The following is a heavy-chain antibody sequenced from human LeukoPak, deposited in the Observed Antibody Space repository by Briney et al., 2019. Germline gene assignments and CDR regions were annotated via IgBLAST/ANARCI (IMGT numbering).Heavy chain of an antibody. Sequence: GGSLRLSCAASGFTISDYWMSWVRQAPGKGLEWVGNIKEDGSEKNYVDSAKGRFTISRDNTKNSLYLQMNSLRAEDTALYYCAKAQGGFRGAQFDYWGQGTLVTVSS. CDR2: IKEDGSEK. CDR3: AKAQGGFRGAQFDY. J-gene: IGHJ4*02. V-gene: IGHV3-7*03. D-gene: IGHD3-10*01. CDR1: GFTISDYW.